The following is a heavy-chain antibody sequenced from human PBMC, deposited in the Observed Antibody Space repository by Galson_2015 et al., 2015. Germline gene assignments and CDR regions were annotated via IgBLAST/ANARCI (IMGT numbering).Heavy chain of an antibody. CDR3: AKTSYSDY. Sequence: SLRLSCAASGFTFGSYAMTWVHQAPGKGLEWVSVISGSDGSTHYADSVKGRFTISRDNSKNTVYLEMNSLRVEDTAVYYCAKTSYSDYWGQGTLVTVSS. V-gene: IGHV3-23*01. J-gene: IGHJ4*02. CDR2: ISGSDGST. CDR1: GFTFGSYA. D-gene: IGHD2-15*01.